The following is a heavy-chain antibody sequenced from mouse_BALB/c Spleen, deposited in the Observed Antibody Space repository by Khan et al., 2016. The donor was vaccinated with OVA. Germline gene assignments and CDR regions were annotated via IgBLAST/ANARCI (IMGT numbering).Heavy chain of an antibody. CDR1: GYTFTDYV. V-gene: IGHV1-77*01. CDR2: IYPGSGST. D-gene: IGHD1-1*01. J-gene: IGHJ3*01. CDR3: ARGGYSVFAY. Sequence: QVQLKESRPELVKPGASVKMSCKASGYTFTDYVINWVKQRTGQGLEWIGDIYPGSGSTYYNEKFKGKAKLTADKSSNTAYMQLSSLTFADSAVYFCARGGYSVFAYWGQGTLVTVSA.